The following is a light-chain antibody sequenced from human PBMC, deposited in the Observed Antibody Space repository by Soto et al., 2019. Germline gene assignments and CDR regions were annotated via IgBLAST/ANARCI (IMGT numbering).Light chain of an antibody. CDR1: SSDVGGYSY. CDR2: EVR. V-gene: IGLV2-14*01. CDR3: STYTSRSTLV. Sequence: QSALTQPASVSGSPGQSITISCTGTSSDVGGYSYVSWYQQHPGKTPKLMIYEVRNRPSGISYRFSGSKSGTTASLTISSLLPEDEADYYCSTYTSRSTLVFGGGTKLTVL. J-gene: IGLJ2*01.